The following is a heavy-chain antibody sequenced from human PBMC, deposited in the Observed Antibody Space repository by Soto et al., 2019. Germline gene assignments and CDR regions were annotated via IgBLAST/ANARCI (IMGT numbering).Heavy chain of an antibody. CDR1: GGTFSSYA. CDR2: IIPIFGTA. J-gene: IGHJ4*02. D-gene: IGHD6-13*01. Sequence: SVKVSCKASGGTFSSYAISWVRQAPGQGLEWMGGIIPIFGTANYAQKFQGRVTITADESTSTAYMKLSSLRSEDTAVYYCARDDSSSWAPGYWGQGTLVTVSS. CDR3: ARDDSSSWAPGY. V-gene: IGHV1-69*13.